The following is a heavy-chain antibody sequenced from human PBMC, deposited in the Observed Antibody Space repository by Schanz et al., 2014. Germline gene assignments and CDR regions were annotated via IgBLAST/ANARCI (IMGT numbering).Heavy chain of an antibody. D-gene: IGHD3-10*01. J-gene: IGHJ4*02. CDR2: IRGSGGST. CDR3: AREGERKGMLPYYFDY. V-gene: IGHV3-23*01. CDR1: GFTFTTFA. Sequence: EQVLESGGGFVQPGGSLRLSCATSGFTFTTFAMNWVRQAPGKGLKWVSGIRGSGGSTYYADSVKGRFTISRDNAKNSLYLQMNSLRDEDTAVYYCAREGERKGMLPYYFDYWGQGALVTVSS.